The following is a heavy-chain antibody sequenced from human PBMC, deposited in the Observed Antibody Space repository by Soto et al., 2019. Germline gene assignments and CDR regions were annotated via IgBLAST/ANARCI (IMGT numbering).Heavy chain of an antibody. J-gene: IGHJ3*02. CDR1: GYTFTSYD. CDR3: ARAGYCSSTSCSIRRDDAFDI. V-gene: IGHV1-8*01. Sequence: ASVKVSCKASGYTFTSYDINWVRQATGQGLEWMGWMNPNSGNTGYAQKFQGRVTMTRNTSISTAYMELSSLSSEDTAVYYCARAGYCSSTSCSIRRDDAFDIWGKGTMVTVSS. D-gene: IGHD2-2*01. CDR2: MNPNSGNT.